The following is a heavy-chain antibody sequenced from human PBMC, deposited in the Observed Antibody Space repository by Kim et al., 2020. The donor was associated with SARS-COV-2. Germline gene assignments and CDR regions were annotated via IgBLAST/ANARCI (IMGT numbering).Heavy chain of an antibody. Sequence: YSPSFQGQVTISADKSISTAYLQWSSLKASDTAMYYCARHQQWLGYYFDYWGQGTLVTVSS. D-gene: IGHD6-19*01. J-gene: IGHJ4*02. CDR3: ARHQQWLGYYFDY. V-gene: IGHV5-51*01.